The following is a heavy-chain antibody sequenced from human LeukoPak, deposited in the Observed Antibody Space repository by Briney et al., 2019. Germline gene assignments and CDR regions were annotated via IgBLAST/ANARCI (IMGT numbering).Heavy chain of an antibody. D-gene: IGHD2-2*01. J-gene: IGHJ4*02. V-gene: IGHV3-30*02. Sequence: GGSLRLSCAASGLTFSSYGMHWVRQAPGKGLEWVAFMRYDGSNKYYADSVKGRFTISRDNSKNTLYLQMNSLRAEDTAIYYCAKDQGREYHLLLPRHFDYWGQGTLVTVSS. CDR1: GLTFSSYG. CDR2: MRYDGSNK. CDR3: AKDQGREYHLLLPRHFDY.